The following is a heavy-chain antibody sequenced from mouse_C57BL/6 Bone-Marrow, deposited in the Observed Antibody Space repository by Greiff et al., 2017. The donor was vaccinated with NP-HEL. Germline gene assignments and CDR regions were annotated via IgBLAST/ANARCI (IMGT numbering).Heavy chain of an antibody. V-gene: IGHV5-9*01. CDR1: GFTFSSYT. D-gene: IGHD1-1*01. J-gene: IGHJ4*01. CDR2: ISGGGGNT. Sequence: DVKLVESGGGLVKPGGSLKLSCAASGFTFSSYTMSWVRQTPEKRLEWVATISGGGGNTYYPDSVKGRFTISRDNAKNTLYLQMSSLRSEDTALYYCAGNYYGSYYYAMDYWGQGTSVTVSS. CDR3: AGNYYGSYYYAMDY.